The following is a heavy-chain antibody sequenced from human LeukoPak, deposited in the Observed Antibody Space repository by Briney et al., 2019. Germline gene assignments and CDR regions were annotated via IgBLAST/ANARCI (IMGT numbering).Heavy chain of an antibody. Sequence: PGGSLRLSCAASGFTFSSYAMSWVRQAPGKGLKWVSAISGSGGSTYYADSVKGRFTISRDNSKNTLYLQMNSLRAEDTAVYYCAREGQLPRGDKWFDPWGQGTLVTVSS. J-gene: IGHJ5*02. CDR2: ISGSGGST. D-gene: IGHD2-2*01. CDR1: GFTFSSYA. CDR3: AREGQLPRGDKWFDP. V-gene: IGHV3-23*01.